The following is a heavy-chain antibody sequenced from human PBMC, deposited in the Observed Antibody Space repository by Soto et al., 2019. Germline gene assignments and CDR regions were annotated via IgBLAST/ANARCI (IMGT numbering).Heavy chain of an antibody. CDR3: ARAIGPTLFDY. J-gene: IGHJ4*02. Sequence: PGGSLRLPCSASGFTFSSYDMHWVRQGTGKGLEWVSAIGTTGDTYYAGFVGGRFTIYRENAKNSLYLQMNSLRAGDTAIYFCARAIGPTLFDYWGQGTLVTVSS. CDR1: GFTFSSYD. V-gene: IGHV3-13*04. CDR2: IGTTGDT. D-gene: IGHD3-22*01.